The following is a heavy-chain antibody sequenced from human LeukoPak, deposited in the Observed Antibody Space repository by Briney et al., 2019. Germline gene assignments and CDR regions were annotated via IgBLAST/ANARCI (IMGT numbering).Heavy chain of an antibody. CDR2: IYYSGST. CDR3: ARGGGVRTGTVDY. V-gene: IGHV4-59*01. J-gene: IGHJ4*02. CDR1: GGSISSYY. Sequence: PSETLSLTCTVSGGSISSYYWSWIRQPPGKGLEWIGYIYYSGSTNYNPSLKSRVTISVDTSKNQFSLKLSSVTAADTAVYYCARGGGVRTGTVDYWGQGTVVTVSS. D-gene: IGHD1-7*01.